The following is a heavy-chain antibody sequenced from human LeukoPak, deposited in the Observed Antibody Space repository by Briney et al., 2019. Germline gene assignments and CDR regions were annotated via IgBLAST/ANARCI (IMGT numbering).Heavy chain of an antibody. Sequence: GGSLRLSWAAAGLTVRSSYMSWVRQAPGEGLEWVSVIYIAGNTYYAVYVKGRFTISRDNSKNTLYLQMNGLRAEDTAVYYCARGVGSVNHYYYYMDVWGKGTTVTVSS. J-gene: IGHJ6*03. CDR2: IYIAGNT. CDR1: GLTVRSSY. D-gene: IGHD1-26*01. V-gene: IGHV3-53*01. CDR3: ARGVGSVNHYYYYMDV.